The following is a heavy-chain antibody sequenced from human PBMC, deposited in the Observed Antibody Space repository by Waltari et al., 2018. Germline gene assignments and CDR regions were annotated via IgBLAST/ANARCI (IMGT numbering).Heavy chain of an antibody. CDR1: GFTVSSNY. D-gene: IGHD6-13*01. CDR3: AIVGAVAAAGTPGFDP. Sequence: EVQLVESGGGLVQPGGSLRLSCAASGFTVSSNYMSWVRQAPGKGMECVSVIYSGGSTYSSDAVKGRFTISRENSRNTLYLQMNSLRAEDTALYYCAIVGAVAAAGTPGFDPWGQGTLVTVSS. V-gene: IGHV3-66*02. CDR2: IYSGGST. J-gene: IGHJ5*02.